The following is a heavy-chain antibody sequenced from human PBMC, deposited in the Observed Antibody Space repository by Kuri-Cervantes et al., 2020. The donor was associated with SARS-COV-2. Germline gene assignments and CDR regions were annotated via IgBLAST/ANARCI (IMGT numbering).Heavy chain of an antibody. D-gene: IGHD4-23*01. CDR2: IYYSGST. V-gene: IGHV4-39*02. Sequence: SETLSLTCTVSGGSISSSSYYWGWIRQPPGKGLEWIGSIYYSGSTYYNPSLKSRVTISVDTSKNQFSLKLSSVTAADTAVYYCAREITGVRLRWRRVDYWGQGTLVTVSS. CDR3: AREITGVRLRWRRVDY. CDR1: GGSISSSSYY. J-gene: IGHJ4*02.